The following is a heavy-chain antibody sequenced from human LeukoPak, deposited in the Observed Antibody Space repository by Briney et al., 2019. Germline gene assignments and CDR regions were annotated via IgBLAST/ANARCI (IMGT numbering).Heavy chain of an antibody. J-gene: IGHJ3*02. Sequence: SETLSLTCSVSGGSISSNMWWSWVRQTPGKGLEWIGEIYHSGSTNYNPALKSRVTISLDKSKNQFSLKLSSVTAADTAVYYCARDSSIVGTTGAFDIWGQGTMVIVSS. V-gene: IGHV4-4*02. CDR1: GGSISSNMW. CDR3: ARDSSIVGTTGAFDI. CDR2: IYHSGST. D-gene: IGHD1-26*01.